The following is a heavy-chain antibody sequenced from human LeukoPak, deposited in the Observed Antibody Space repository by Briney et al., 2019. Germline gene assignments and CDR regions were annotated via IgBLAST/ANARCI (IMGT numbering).Heavy chain of an antibody. D-gene: IGHD3-10*01. Sequence: KPSETLSLTCAVSGYSISSGYYWGWIRQPPGKGLEWIGSIYRSGNTYYNPSLKSRVTISVDTSKNQFSLKLNSVTAADTAVYYCARVLYYGSGSGTFDVWGQGTMVTVSS. CDR1: GYSISSGYY. CDR2: IYRSGNT. V-gene: IGHV4-38-2*01. CDR3: ARVLYYGSGSGTFDV. J-gene: IGHJ3*01.